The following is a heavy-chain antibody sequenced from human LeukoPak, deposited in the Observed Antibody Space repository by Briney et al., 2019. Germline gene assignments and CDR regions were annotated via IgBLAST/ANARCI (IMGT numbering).Heavy chain of an antibody. J-gene: IGHJ4*02. CDR3: ARATVVTSFDY. D-gene: IGHD4-17*01. CDR2: IYYSGST. V-gene: IGHV4-59*01. Sequence: SETLSLTCTVSGGSISSYYWSWIRQPPGKGLEWIGYIYYSGSTNYDPSLKSRVTISVDTSKNQFSLKLSSVTAADTAVYYCARATVVTSFDYWGQGTLVTVSS. CDR1: GGSISSYY.